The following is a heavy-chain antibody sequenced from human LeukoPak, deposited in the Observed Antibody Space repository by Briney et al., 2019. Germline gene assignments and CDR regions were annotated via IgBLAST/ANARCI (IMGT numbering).Heavy chain of an antibody. CDR2: ITDSYNT. CDR1: GIAFSDSA. CDR3: VKGACSSGCSGNH. J-gene: IGHJ5*02. V-gene: IGHV3-23*01. D-gene: IGHD6-19*01. Sequence: GGSLRLSCAASGIAFSDSAMYWVRQAPGKGLECVSVITDSYNTHYGDSVKGRFTVSRDNSRKTLFLQMNSLRVDDTDLYYCVKGACSSGCSGNHWGQGTRVIVSS.